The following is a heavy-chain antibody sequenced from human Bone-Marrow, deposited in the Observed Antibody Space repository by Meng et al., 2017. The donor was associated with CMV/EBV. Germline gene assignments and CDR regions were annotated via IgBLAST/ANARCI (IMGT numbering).Heavy chain of an antibody. D-gene: IGHD1-7*01. CDR1: GFTFDDYA. Sequence: SLKISCAASGFTFDDYAMHWVRQAPGKGLEWVSGISWNSGSIGYAVSVKGRFTISRDNAKNSLYLQMNSLRAEDTALYYGARVRNYVSWFDAWGQGTLVTVSS. CDR2: ISWNSGSI. V-gene: IGHV3-9*01. CDR3: ARVRNYVSWFDA. J-gene: IGHJ5*02.